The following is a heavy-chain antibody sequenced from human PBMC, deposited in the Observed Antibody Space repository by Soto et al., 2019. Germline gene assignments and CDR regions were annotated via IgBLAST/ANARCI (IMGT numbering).Heavy chain of an antibody. Sequence: SETLSLTCAVYGESFSGFYWTWIRQPPGKGLEWIGEVDHSGSTNYNAALKSRLTISADTSKNQFSLKLRSVTAADTAVYYCARAAIEGHQSVGLPGSSLTLDYWGQGILVTVSS. J-gene: IGHJ4*02. CDR1: GESFSGFY. CDR2: VDHSGST. D-gene: IGHD1-7*01. CDR3: ARAAIEGHQSVGLPGSSLTLDY. V-gene: IGHV4-34*01.